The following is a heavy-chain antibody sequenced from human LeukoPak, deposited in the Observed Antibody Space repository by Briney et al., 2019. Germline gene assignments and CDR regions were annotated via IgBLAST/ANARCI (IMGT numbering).Heavy chain of an antibody. CDR2: INHSGST. J-gene: IGHJ6*02. CDR1: GGSFSGYY. D-gene: IGHD2-2*01. V-gene: IGHV4-34*09. Sequence: SETLSLTCAVYGGSFSGYYWSWIRQPPGEGLEWIGEINHSGSTNYNPSLKSRVTISVDTSKNQFSLKLSSVTAADTAVYYCARDRVPAASLGMDVWGQGTTVTVSS. CDR3: ARDRVPAASLGMDV.